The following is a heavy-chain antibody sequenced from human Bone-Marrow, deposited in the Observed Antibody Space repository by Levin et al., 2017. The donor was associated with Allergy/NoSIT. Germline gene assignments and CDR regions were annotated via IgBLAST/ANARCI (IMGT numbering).Heavy chain of an antibody. CDR1: GFTFDDYA. J-gene: IGHJ4*02. CDR3: AKSDCSGGYCSLDY. Sequence: SLKISCAASGFTFDDYAMHWVRQPAGKSLEWVSGISWNSDTIDYADSVKGRFTISRDNAKNSLYLQMNSLRTEDTALYYCAKSDCSGGYCSLDYWGQGTLVTVSS. D-gene: IGHD2-15*01. V-gene: IGHV3-9*01. CDR2: ISWNSDTI.